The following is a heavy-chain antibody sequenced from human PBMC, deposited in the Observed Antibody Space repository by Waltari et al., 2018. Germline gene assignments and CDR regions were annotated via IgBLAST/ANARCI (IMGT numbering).Heavy chain of an antibody. V-gene: IGHV1-2*02. CDR2: INPNRGGT. CDR1: GYTFTGYY. Sequence: QVQLVQSGAEVKKPGASVKVSCKASGYTFTGYYMHWVRQAPGQGLEWMGWINPNRGGTNYAQKVQGRVTMTRDTSISTAYMELSRLRSDDTAVYYCARVSRGSSSFDYYYMDVWGKGTTVTISS. J-gene: IGHJ6*03. D-gene: IGHD6-6*01. CDR3: ARVSRGSSSFDYYYMDV.